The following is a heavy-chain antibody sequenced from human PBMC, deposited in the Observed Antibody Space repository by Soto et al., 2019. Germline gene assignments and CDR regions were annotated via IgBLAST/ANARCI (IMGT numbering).Heavy chain of an antibody. CDR1: GDSVSSNSAA. V-gene: IGHV6-1*01. CDR3: ARDKTIPGIAVAGTFDY. Sequence: SQTLSLTCAISGDSVSSNSAAWNWIRQSPSRGLEWLGRTYYRSKWYNDYAVSVKSRITINPDTSKNQFSLQLNSVTPEDTAVYYCARDKTIPGIAVAGTFDYWGQGTLVTVSS. CDR2: TYYRSKWYN. D-gene: IGHD6-19*01. J-gene: IGHJ4*02.